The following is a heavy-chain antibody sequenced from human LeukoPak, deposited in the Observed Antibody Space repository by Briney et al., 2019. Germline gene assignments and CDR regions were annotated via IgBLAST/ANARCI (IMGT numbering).Heavy chain of an antibody. Sequence: PGGSLRLSCAGSGFTFSSYSMNWVRQAPGQGLEWVSYISSSSSYIYYADSVKGRFTIFRDNAKNSLYLQMNSLRAEDTAVYYCARDISGGSLRFDPWGQGTLVTVSS. V-gene: IGHV3-21*01. CDR2: ISSSSSYI. J-gene: IGHJ5*02. CDR3: ARDISGGSLRFDP. CDR1: GFTFSSYS. D-gene: IGHD2-15*01.